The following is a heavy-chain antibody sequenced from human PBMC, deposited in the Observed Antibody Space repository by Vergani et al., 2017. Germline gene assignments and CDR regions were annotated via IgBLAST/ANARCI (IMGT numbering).Heavy chain of an antibody. CDR1: GYTFTAYY. Sequence: QVQLVQSGAEVGKPGASVKISCKASGYTFTAYYIHWVRQAPEQGLEWVGGIIPIFGTANYAQKFQGRVTITADESTSTAYMELSSLRSEDTAVYYCARGPYDYVWGSYRRPNYFDYWGQGTLVTVSS. D-gene: IGHD3-16*02. V-gene: IGHV1-69*01. CDR3: ARGPYDYVWGSYRRPNYFDY. CDR2: IIPIFGTA. J-gene: IGHJ4*02.